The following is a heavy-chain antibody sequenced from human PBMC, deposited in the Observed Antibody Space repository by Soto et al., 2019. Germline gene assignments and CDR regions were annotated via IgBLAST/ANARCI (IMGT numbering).Heavy chain of an antibody. CDR1: GYTFTGYY. D-gene: IGHD5-18*01. CDR2: INPNSGGT. J-gene: IGHJ4*02. V-gene: IGHV1-2*02. Sequence: ASVKVSCKASGYTFTGYYMHCVRQSPGQGLDWMGWINPNSGGTNYAQKFQGRVTMTRDTSISTAYMELSRLRSDDTAVYYCARLGGMDAMVKDHWGQGTLVTVSS. CDR3: ARLGGMDAMVKDH.